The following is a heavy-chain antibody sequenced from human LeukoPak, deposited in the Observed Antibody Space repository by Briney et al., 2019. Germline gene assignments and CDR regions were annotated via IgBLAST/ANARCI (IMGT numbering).Heavy chain of an antibody. Sequence: PSETLSLTCAVSGGSISSGGYSWSWIRQPPGKGLEWIGYIYHSGSTYYNPSLKSRVTISVDRSKNQLSLKLSSVTAADTAVYYCARADRAYINWFDPWGQGTLVTVSS. D-gene: IGHD3-16*02. V-gene: IGHV4-30-2*01. J-gene: IGHJ5*02. CDR3: ARADRAYINWFDP. CDR1: GGSISSGGYS. CDR2: IYHSGST.